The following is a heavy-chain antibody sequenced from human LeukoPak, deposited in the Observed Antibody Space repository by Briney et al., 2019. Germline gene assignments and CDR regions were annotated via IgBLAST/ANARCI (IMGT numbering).Heavy chain of an antibody. CDR1: GFTFSSFW. Sequence: QTGGPLRLSCAASGFTFSSFWMSWVPQAPGKGLEWVANIQQDGSVKYYVDSVKGRFTISRDNAESSLYLQMNSLRAEDTAVYYCARGNGYYFYWGQGTLVTVSS. CDR2: IQQDGSVK. J-gene: IGHJ4*02. D-gene: IGHD3-22*01. CDR3: ARGNGYYFY. V-gene: IGHV3-7*01.